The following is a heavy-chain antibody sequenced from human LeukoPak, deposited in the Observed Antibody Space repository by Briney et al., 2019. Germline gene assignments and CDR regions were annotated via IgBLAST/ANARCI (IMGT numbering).Heavy chain of an antibody. V-gene: IGHV4-39*07. Sequence: TSETLPLTCTVSGGSISSSSYYWGWIRQPPGKGLEWIGSIYHSGSTNYNPSLKSRVTISVDTSKNQFSLKLSSVTAADTAVYYCARMSSHYGDVTDYWGQGTLVTVSS. J-gene: IGHJ4*02. CDR3: ARMSSHYGDVTDY. CDR2: IYHSGST. CDR1: GGSISSSSYY. D-gene: IGHD4-17*01.